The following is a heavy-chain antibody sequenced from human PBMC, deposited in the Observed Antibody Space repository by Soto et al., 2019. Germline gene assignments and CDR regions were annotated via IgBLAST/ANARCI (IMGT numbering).Heavy chain of an antibody. J-gene: IGHJ4*02. V-gene: IGHV1-18*01. CDR2: ISAYNGNT. D-gene: IGHD3-10*01. Sequence: QVQLVQSGAEVKKPGASVKVSCKASGYTFTSYAISWVRQAPGQGLEWMGSISAYNGNTNYAQKLQGRVTMTTDTSTSTAYMELRSLRSDDTAVYYCARVRYSGSGSTLLIDYWGQGTLVTVSS. CDR1: GYTFTSYA. CDR3: ARVRYSGSGSTLLIDY.